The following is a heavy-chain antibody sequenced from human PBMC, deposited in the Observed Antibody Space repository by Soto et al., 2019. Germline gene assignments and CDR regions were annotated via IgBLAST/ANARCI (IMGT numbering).Heavy chain of an antibody. V-gene: IGHV1-69*01. Sequence: QVQLVQSGAEVKKPGSSVKVSCKAPGGTFSTYAISWVRQAPGQGLEWMGGVIPIFGTPKYARKLQGRVTITADESTSTGYMELRSLRSEDTAVYYCARSQGGSSSLDIYYYYYYGMDVWGQGTTVTVSS. D-gene: IGHD2-15*01. CDR3: ARSQGGSSSLDIYYYYYYGMDV. J-gene: IGHJ6*02. CDR1: GGTFSTYA. CDR2: VIPIFGTP.